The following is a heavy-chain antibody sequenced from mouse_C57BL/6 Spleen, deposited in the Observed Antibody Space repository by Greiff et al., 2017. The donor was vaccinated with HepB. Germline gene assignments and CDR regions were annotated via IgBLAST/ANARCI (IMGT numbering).Heavy chain of an antibody. J-gene: IGHJ4*01. CDR3: ARDGGFYAMDY. CDR2: IYPGSGST. Sequence: QVQLQQPGAELVKPGASVKMSCKASGYTFTSYWIPWVKQRPGQGLEWIGDIYPGSGSTNYNEKFKSKATLTVDTSSSTAYMQLSSLTSEDSAVYYCARDGGFYAMDYWGQGTSVTFSS. V-gene: IGHV1-55*01. CDR1: GYTFTSYW. D-gene: IGHD1-1*01.